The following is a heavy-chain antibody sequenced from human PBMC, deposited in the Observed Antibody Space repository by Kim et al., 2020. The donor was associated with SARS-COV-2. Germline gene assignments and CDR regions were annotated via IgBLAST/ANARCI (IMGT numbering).Heavy chain of an antibody. CDR2: INTNTGKP. CDR1: GYSFTTYA. D-gene: IGHD1-1*01. CDR3: ARDREPGVWTS. Sequence: ASVKVSCKASGYSFTTYAMNWVRQAPGQGLEWMGWINTNTGKPTYVQGFTGRFVFSVDTSVSTAYLQISSLQAEDTGVYYCARDREPGVWTSWGRGTLVTVSA. V-gene: IGHV7-4-1*02. J-gene: IGHJ5*02.